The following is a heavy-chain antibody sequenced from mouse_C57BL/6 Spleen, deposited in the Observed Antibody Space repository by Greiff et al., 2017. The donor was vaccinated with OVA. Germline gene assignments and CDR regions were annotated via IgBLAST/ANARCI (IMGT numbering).Heavy chain of an antibody. CDR3: ARGPFYYDYDGGFAY. CDR1: GYAFTNYL. Sequence: QVQLQQSGAELVRPGTSVKVSCKASGYAFTNYLIEWVKQRPGQGLEWIGVINPGSGGTNYNEKFKGKATRTADKSSSTAYMQLSSLTSEDSAVYFCARGPFYYDYDGGFAYWGQGTLVTVSA. J-gene: IGHJ3*01. D-gene: IGHD2-4*01. V-gene: IGHV1-54*01. CDR2: INPGSGGT.